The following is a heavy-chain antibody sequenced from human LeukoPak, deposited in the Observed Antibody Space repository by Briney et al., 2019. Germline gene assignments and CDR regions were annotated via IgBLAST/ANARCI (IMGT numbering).Heavy chain of an antibody. V-gene: IGHV4-34*01. Sequence: SETLSLTCAVYDGSFSGYYWTWIRQPPGKGLEWIGEINHSGSTNYNPSLKSRVTISVDTSKNQFSLKLTSVTAADTAVYYCARVHGYYDILTGCYRYYFDYWGQGTLVTVSS. CDR2: INHSGST. J-gene: IGHJ4*02. CDR1: DGSFSGYY. CDR3: ARVHGYYDILTGCYRYYFDY. D-gene: IGHD3-9*01.